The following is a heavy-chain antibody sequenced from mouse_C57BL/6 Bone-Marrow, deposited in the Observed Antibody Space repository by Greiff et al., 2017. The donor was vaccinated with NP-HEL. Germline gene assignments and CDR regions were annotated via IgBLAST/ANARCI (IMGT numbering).Heavy chain of an antibody. V-gene: IGHV1-50*01. CDR3: ARKGKYPWFAY. CDR2: IDPSDSYT. D-gene: IGHD2-10*02. Sequence: QVQLQQPGAELVKPGASVKLSCKASGYTFTSYWMQWVKQRPGQGLEWIGEIDPSDSYTNYNQKFKGKATLTVDTSSSTAYMQLSSLTSEDSAVYYCARKGKYPWFAYWGQGTLVTVSA. CDR1: GYTFTSYW. J-gene: IGHJ3*01.